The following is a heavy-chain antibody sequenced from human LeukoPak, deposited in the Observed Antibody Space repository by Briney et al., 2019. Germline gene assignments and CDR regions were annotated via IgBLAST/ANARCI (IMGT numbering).Heavy chain of an antibody. CDR1: GFRFSTFG. CDR3: AKVGSIAARRGGYYFDY. D-gene: IGHD6-6*01. V-gene: IGHV3-33*06. J-gene: IGHJ4*02. Sequence: GGSLRLSCAASGFRFSTFGMHWVRQAPGKGLEWVAVIWYDGSNKYYADSVKGRFTISRDNSKNTLYLQMNSLRAEDTAVYYCAKVGSIAARRGGYYFDYWGQGTLVTVSS. CDR2: IWYDGSNK.